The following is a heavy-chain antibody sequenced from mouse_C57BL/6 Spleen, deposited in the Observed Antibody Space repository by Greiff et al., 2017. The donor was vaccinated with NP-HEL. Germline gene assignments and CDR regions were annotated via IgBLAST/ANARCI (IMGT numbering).Heavy chain of an antibody. J-gene: IGHJ3*01. CDR3: ARRSNWEFAY. Sequence: VQLQQSGPELVKPGASVKISCKASGYTFTDYYMNWVKQSHGKSLEWIGDINPNNGGTSYNQKFKGKATLTVDKSSSTAYMELRSLTSEDSAVYYCARRSNWEFAYWGQGTLVTVSA. D-gene: IGHD4-1*02. CDR2: INPNNGGT. CDR1: GYTFTDYY. V-gene: IGHV1-26*01.